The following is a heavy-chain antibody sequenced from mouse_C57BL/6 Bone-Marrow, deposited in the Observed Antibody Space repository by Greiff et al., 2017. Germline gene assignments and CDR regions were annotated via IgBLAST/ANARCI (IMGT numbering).Heavy chain of an antibody. V-gene: IGHV1-26*01. CDR1: GYTFTDYY. CDR2: INPNNGGT. CDR3: AREALLRSYWYFDV. D-gene: IGHD1-1*01. J-gene: IGHJ1*03. Sequence: EVQLQQSGPELVKPGASVKISCKASGYTFTDYYMNWVKQSHGKSLEWIGDINPNNGGTSYNQKFKGKATLTVDKSSSTAYMELRSLTSEDSAVYYCAREALLRSYWYFDVWGTGTTVTVSS.